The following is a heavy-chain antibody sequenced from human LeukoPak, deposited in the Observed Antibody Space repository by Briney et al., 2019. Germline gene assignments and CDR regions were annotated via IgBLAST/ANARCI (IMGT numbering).Heavy chain of an antibody. Sequence: PGGSLRLFCAASGFTFSSYAMHWVRQAPGKGLEWVAVISYDGSNKYYADSVKGRFNISRDNSKNTLYLQMNSLRAEDTAVYYCARGPTPIAARGGWFDPWGQGTLVTVSS. J-gene: IGHJ5*02. V-gene: IGHV3-30*01. CDR1: GFTFSSYA. D-gene: IGHD6-6*01. CDR2: ISYDGSNK. CDR3: ARGPTPIAARGGWFDP.